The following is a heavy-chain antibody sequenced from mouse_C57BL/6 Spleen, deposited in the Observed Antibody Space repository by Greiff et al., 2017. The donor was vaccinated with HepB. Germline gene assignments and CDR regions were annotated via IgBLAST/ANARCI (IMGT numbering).Heavy chain of an antibody. D-gene: IGHD3-2*02. J-gene: IGHJ2*01. V-gene: IGHV1-52*01. CDR2: IDPSDSET. CDR3: ARDSSGYVDFDY. Sequence: QVQLQQSGAELVRPGSSVKLSCKASGYTFTSYWMHWVKQRPIQGLEWIGNIDPSDSETHYNQKFKDKATLTVDKSSSTAYMQLSSLTSEDSAVYYCARDSSGYVDFDYWGQGTTLTVSS. CDR1: GYTFTSYW.